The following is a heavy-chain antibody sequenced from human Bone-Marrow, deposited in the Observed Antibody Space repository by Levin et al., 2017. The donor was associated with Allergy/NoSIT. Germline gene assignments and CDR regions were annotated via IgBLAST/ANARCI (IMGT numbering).Heavy chain of an antibody. J-gene: IGHJ3*02. D-gene: IGHD5-18*01. CDR1: GYTFSSYA. CDR3: AKLHTASYGFWSLPGTAFDI. CDR2: ISGSGGST. Sequence: GGSLRLSCAASGYTFSSYAMSWVRQAPGKGLEWVSAISGSGGSTYYADSVKGRFTISRDNSKNTLYLQMNSLRAEDTAVYYCAKLHTASYGFWSLPGTAFDIWGQGTMVTVSS. V-gene: IGHV3-23*01.